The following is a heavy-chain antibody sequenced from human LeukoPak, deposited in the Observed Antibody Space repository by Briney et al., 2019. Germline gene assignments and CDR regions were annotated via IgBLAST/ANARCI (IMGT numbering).Heavy chain of an antibody. CDR1: GFTFSSYS. J-gene: IGHJ3*02. CDR3: ARGNWNDRNAFDI. V-gene: IGHV3-48*01. CDR2: ISSSSSTI. D-gene: IGHD1-20*01. Sequence: PGGSLRLSCAASGFTFSSYSMNWVRQAPGKGLEWVSYISSSSSTIYYADSVKGRFTISRDNAKNSLYLQMNSLRAEDTAVYYCARGNWNDRNAFDIWGQGTMVTVSS.